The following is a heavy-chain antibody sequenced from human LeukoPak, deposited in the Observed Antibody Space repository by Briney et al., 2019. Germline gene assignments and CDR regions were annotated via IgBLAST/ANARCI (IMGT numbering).Heavy chain of an antibody. Sequence: RSGGSLRLSCAASGFTFSSYSMNWVRQAPGKGLEWVSSISSSSSYIYYADSVKGRFTISRDNAKNSLYLQMNSLRAEDTAVYYCARAVSGSYDAFDIWGQGTMVTVSS. CDR3: ARAVSGSYDAFDI. CDR1: GFTFSSYS. J-gene: IGHJ3*02. D-gene: IGHD1-26*01. V-gene: IGHV3-21*01. CDR2: ISSSSSYI.